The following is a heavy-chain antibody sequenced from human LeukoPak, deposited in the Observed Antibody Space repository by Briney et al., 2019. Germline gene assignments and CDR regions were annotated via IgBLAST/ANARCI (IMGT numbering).Heavy chain of an antibody. CDR2: SYTSGST. Sequence: SETLSLTCTVSGGSISSYYWSWIRQPPGKGLEWIGYSYTSGSTNYNPSLKSRVTISVDTSKHQFSLKLSSVPAADTAVYYCARLASSSSSEVNWFDPWGQGTLVTVSS. J-gene: IGHJ5*02. V-gene: IGHV4-4*09. CDR1: GGSISSYY. D-gene: IGHD6-6*01. CDR3: ARLASSSSSEVNWFDP.